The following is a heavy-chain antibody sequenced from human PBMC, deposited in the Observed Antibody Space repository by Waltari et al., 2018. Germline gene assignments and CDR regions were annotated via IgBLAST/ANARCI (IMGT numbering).Heavy chain of an antibody. CDR2: ISAYNGNT. CDR3: ASRPYCSGGSCYQAAFDY. D-gene: IGHD2-15*01. Sequence: QVQLVQSGAEVKKPGASVKVSCKASGYTFTSYGISWVRQAPGQGLEWMGWISAYNGNTNYAQKLQGRVTMTTDTSTSTVYMELRSLRSDDTAVYYCASRPYCSGGSCYQAAFDYWGQGTLVTVSS. CDR1: GYTFTSYG. V-gene: IGHV1-18*01. J-gene: IGHJ4*02.